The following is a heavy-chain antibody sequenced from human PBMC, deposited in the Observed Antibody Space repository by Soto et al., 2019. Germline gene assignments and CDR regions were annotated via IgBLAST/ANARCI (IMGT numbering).Heavy chain of an antibody. Sequence: EVQLVESGGGLVKPGGSLRLSCAASGFTFSSYSMNWVRQAPGKGLEWVSSISSSSSYIYYADSVKGRFTISRDNAKNSLYLQMNSLRAEDTAVYYCARDRATTRPKYYYYYGMDVWGQRTTVTVSS. D-gene: IGHD1-26*01. CDR2: ISSSSSYI. CDR3: ARDRATTRPKYYYYYGMDV. J-gene: IGHJ6*02. CDR1: GFTFSSYS. V-gene: IGHV3-21*01.